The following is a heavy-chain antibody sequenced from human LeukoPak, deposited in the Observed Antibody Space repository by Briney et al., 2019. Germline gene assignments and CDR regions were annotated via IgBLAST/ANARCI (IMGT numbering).Heavy chain of an antibody. CDR1: GFTFSSYS. D-gene: IGHD6-19*01. Sequence: GGSPRLSCAASGFTFSSYSMNWVRQAPGKGLEWISYISSGGSPTYYADSVKGRFVISRDSAKNSLYLRMNSLRAEDTAVYYCARDNSSGWSDFHYYGMDVWGQGTTVIVSS. CDR2: ISSGGSPT. J-gene: IGHJ6*02. V-gene: IGHV3-48*01. CDR3: ARDNSSGWSDFHYYGMDV.